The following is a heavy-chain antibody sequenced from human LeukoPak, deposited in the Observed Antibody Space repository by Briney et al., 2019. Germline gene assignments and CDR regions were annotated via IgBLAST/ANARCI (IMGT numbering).Heavy chain of an antibody. Sequence: GGSLRLSCAASRFTFSSYSMNWVRQAPGKGLEWVANINQDGSEKHYVDFLKGRFTISRDNAKNSLNLQMNSLRAEDTAVYYCARESYYYDNSFYLPSGFDYWGQGTLVTVSS. D-gene: IGHD3-22*01. V-gene: IGHV3-7*01. CDR1: RFTFSSYS. J-gene: IGHJ4*02. CDR3: ARESYYYDNSFYLPSGFDY. CDR2: INQDGSEK.